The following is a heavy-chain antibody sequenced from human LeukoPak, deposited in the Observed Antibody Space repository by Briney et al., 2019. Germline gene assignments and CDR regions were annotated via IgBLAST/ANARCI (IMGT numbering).Heavy chain of an antibody. CDR1: GGSISSYY. Sequence: SETLSLTCTVSGGSISSYYWSWIRQPPGKGLEWIGYIYYSGSTNYNPSLKSRVTISVDTSKNQFSLKLSSVTAADTAVYYCARQESYYGSGSPYFDYWGQGTLVTVSS. CDR3: ARQESYYGSGSPYFDY. J-gene: IGHJ4*02. CDR2: IYYSGST. V-gene: IGHV4-59*08. D-gene: IGHD3-10*01.